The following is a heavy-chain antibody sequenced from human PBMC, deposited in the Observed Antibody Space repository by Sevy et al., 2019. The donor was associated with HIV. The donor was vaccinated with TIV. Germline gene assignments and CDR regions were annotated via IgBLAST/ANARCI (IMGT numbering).Heavy chain of an antibody. D-gene: IGHD3-22*01. CDR2: INPSGGYT. J-gene: IGHJ4*02. CDR1: GYSFSTYY. Sequence: ASVKVSCKASGYSFSTYYIHWVRQAPGQRPEWMGIINPSGGYTAYAQEFQGRVGVTRDTSTNTVYMELSSLRSEDTAVYYGGKARGLYYYDSSGGIDYWGQGTLVTVSS. V-gene: IGHV1-46*01. CDR3: GKARGLYYYDSSGGIDY.